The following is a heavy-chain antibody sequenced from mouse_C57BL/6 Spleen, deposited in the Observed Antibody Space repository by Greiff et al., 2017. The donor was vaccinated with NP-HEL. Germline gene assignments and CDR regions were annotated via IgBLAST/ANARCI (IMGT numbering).Heavy chain of an antibody. CDR1: GYTFTSYW. CDR2: IDPSDSYT. J-gene: IGHJ4*01. CDR3: VADYAMDY. Sequence: QVQLQQPGAELVKPGASVKLSCKASGYTFTSYWMQWVNQRPGQGLEWIGEIDPSDSYTNYNQKFKGKATLTVDTSSSTAYMHLSSLTSEDSAVYYCVADYAMDYWGQGTSVTVSS. V-gene: IGHV1-50*01.